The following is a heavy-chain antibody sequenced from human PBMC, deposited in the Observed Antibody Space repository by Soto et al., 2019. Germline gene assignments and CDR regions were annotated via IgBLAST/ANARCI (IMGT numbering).Heavy chain of an antibody. CDR3: AKQLGMGHRGGFEY. CDR2: ILGPGSST. J-gene: IGHJ4*02. D-gene: IGHD1-26*01. CDR1: GFTFSSYA. V-gene: IGHV3-23*01. Sequence: GGSLRLSCAASGFTFSSYAMSWVRLAPVKGLEWVPTILGPGSSTYSADSVMGRFTISRDNSRRTLSLQMNSLRAEDTAIYDCAKQLGMGHRGGFEYRGQGTLVTVSS.